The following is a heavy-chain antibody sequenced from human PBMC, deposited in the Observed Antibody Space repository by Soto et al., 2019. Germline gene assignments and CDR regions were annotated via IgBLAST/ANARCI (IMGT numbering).Heavy chain of an antibody. D-gene: IGHD3-10*01. CDR3: ARVPGP. V-gene: IGHV4-30-2*01. J-gene: IGHJ5*02. CDR1: GGSISRGGYS. CDR2: IYHRGGT. Sequence: QLQLQESGSGLVKPSQTLSLTCAVSGGSISRGGYSWSWIRQPPGKGLEWIGFIYHRGGTYYNPSLKSRVTIAADRSKNQFSLKLSSVTAADTAVYYCARVPGPWGQGTLGTVSS.